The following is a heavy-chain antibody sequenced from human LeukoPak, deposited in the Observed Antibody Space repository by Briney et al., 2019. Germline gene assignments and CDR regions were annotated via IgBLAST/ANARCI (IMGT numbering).Heavy chain of an antibody. V-gene: IGHV1-2*02. CDR1: GYTFTGYY. D-gene: IGHD3-10*01. Sequence: ASVKVSCKASGYTFTGYYMHWVRQAPGQGLEWMGWINPNSGGTNYAQKFQGRVTMTRDTSISTAYMELSRLRSDDTAVYYCARDFALLWFGDFFDYWGQGTLVTVSS. CDR3: ARDFALLWFGDFFDY. CDR2: INPNSGGT. J-gene: IGHJ4*02.